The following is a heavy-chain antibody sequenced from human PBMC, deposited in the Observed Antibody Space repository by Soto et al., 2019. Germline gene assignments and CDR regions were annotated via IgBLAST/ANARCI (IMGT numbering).Heavy chain of an antibody. D-gene: IGHD1-20*01. Sequence: QVQLVESGGGVVHPGRSLRLSCEASGFILSNHGMHWVRQAPGKGLEWVAVIWFDGSNKYYGESVKGRFTISRDNSNNTLYLQMNSLRAEDTAVYYCARDIGTKYIWNYDYYYGMDVWGQGTTVTVSS. CDR2: IWFDGSNK. CDR1: GFILSNHG. CDR3: ARDIGTKYIWNYDYYYGMDV. V-gene: IGHV3-33*01. J-gene: IGHJ6*02.